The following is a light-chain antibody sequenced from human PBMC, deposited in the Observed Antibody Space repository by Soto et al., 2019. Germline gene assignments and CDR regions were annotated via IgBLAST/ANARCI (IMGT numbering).Light chain of an antibody. CDR3: SSYAGSNNLV. Sequence: QSALTQPPSASGSPGQSVTISCTGTSSDVGGYNYVSWYQQHPGNAPKLMIYEVSKRPSGVPDRFSGSKSGNTASLTVSVLQAEDEADYYGSSYAGSNNLVFGGGTKRTV. CDR1: SSDVGGYNY. CDR2: EVS. J-gene: IGLJ2*01. V-gene: IGLV2-8*01.